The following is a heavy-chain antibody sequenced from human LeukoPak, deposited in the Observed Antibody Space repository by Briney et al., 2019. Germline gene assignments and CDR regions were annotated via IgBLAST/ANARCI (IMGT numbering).Heavy chain of an antibody. V-gene: IGHV4-61*02. CDR2: IYTSGST. CDR1: GGSIDSNTYS. CDR3: AREGRDYYGSGSYYIGY. D-gene: IGHD3-10*01. Sequence: SQTLSLTCAVFGGSIDSNTYSWSWIRQPAGKGLEWIGRIYTSGSTNYNPSLKSRVTMSVDTSKNQFSLKLSSVTAADTAVYYCAREGRDYYGSGSYYIGYWGQGTLVTVSS. J-gene: IGHJ4*02.